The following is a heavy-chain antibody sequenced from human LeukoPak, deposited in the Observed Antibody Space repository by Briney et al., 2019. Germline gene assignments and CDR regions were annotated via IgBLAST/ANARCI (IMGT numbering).Heavy chain of an antibody. CDR1: GFTFDDYA. V-gene: IGHV3-9*01. Sequence: GRSLRLSCAASGFTFDDYAMHWVRQAPGKGLEWVSGISWNSGSIGYADSVKGRFTISRDNAKNSLNLQMNSLRAEDTALYYCAKGPGYCSSTSCPSGWDYFDYWGQGTLVTVSS. CDR2: ISWNSGSI. CDR3: AKGPGYCSSTSCPSGWDYFDY. D-gene: IGHD2-2*01. J-gene: IGHJ4*02.